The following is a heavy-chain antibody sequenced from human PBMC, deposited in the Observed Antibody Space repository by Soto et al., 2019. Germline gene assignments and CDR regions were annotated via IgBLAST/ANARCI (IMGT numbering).Heavy chain of an antibody. CDR3: AREIIPLTTDWYFDL. CDR2: IYDSGST. D-gene: IGHD4-17*01. V-gene: IGHV4-30-4*01. Sequence: QVQLQESGPGLVKPSETLSLTCTVSGGSISGGVYYWSWIRQPPGKGLEWIGYIYDSGSTYYNPSLMSRATISVDTSKNQSSLRLSYVTAADTAVYYSAREIIPLTTDWYFDLWGRGTLVTVSS. CDR1: GGSISGGVYY. J-gene: IGHJ2*01.